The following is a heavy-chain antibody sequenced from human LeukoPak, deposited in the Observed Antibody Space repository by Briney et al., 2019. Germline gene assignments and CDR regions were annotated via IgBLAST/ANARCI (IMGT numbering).Heavy chain of an antibody. CDR2: ITTYNVNT. D-gene: IGHD2-15*01. Sequence: ASVKVSCKASGYTFTSYGITGWRRPLGKGLDGMGWITTYNVNTYYAQNFQGRVTMTADTSTSTAYMEVRSLRSDDTAVYYCARLSPPIASFCSGGTCYSGGFDPWGQGTLVTVSS. CDR3: ARLSPPIASFCSGGTCYSGGFDP. V-gene: IGHV1-18*01. CDR1: GYTFTSYG. J-gene: IGHJ5*02.